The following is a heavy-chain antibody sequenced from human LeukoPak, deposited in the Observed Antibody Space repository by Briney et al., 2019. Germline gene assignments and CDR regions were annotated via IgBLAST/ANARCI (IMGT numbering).Heavy chain of an antibody. V-gene: IGHV3-53*01. Sequence: PGGSLRLSCAASGFTVDSNYLSWVRQAPGKGLEWVSTIYTGGNTYYAASVKGRFTVSRDFSKNTVFLHMNSLRAEDTAMYYCARSLLISYYYYGMDVWGQGTTVTVSS. CDR1: GFTVDSNY. CDR3: ARSLLISYYYYGMDV. D-gene: IGHD3-3*02. J-gene: IGHJ6*02. CDR2: IYTGGNT.